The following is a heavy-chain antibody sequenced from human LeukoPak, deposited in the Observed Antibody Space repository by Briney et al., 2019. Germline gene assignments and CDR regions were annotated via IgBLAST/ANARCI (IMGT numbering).Heavy chain of an antibody. V-gene: IGHV3-30*02. Sequence: GGSLRLSCAASGFTFSSYGMHWVRQAPGKGLEWVAFIRYDGSNKYYADSVKGRFTISRDNSKNTLYLQMNSLRAEDTAVYYCANGGTYSSGPWGQGTLVTVSS. CDR1: GFTFSSYG. D-gene: IGHD3-22*01. J-gene: IGHJ5*02. CDR3: ANGGTYSSGP. CDR2: IRYDGSNK.